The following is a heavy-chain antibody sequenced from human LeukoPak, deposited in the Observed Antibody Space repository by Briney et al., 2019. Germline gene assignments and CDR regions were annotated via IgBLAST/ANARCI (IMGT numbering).Heavy chain of an antibody. D-gene: IGHD6-19*01. CDR2: IRYDGSNK. CDR1: GFTFSSYG. J-gene: IGHJ3*02. Sequence: PRGSLRLSCAASGFTFSSYGMHWVRQAPGKGLEWVAFIRYDGSNKYYADSVKGRFTISRDNSKNTLYLQMNSLRAEDTAVYYCATGYSSGNDAFDIWGQGTMVTVSS. V-gene: IGHV3-30*02. CDR3: ATGYSSGNDAFDI.